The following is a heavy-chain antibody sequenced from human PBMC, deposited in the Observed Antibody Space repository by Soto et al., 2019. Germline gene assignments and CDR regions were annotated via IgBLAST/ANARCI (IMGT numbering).Heavy chain of an antibody. CDR1: GFTFSSYS. CDR3: ARASGAHDSSWFYYYYMDV. V-gene: IGHV3-21*01. J-gene: IGHJ6*03. Sequence: EVQLVESGGGLVKPGGSLRLSCAASGFTFSSYSMNWVRQAPGKGLEWVSSISSSSSYIYYADSVKGRFTISRDNAKNSLYLQMTSLRAGDTAVYYCARASGAHDSSWFYYYYMDVWGKGTTVTVSS. CDR2: ISSSSSYI. D-gene: IGHD6-13*01.